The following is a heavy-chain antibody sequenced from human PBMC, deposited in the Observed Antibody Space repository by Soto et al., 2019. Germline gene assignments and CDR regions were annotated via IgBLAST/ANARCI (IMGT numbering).Heavy chain of an antibody. CDR2: IYPGDSDI. J-gene: IGHJ3*02. CDR1: GYRFTNFW. CDR3: ARQNGAFDI. Sequence: PGEYLKISCKGSGYRFTNFWIGWVRQMPGKGLEWMGIIYPGDSDIKYSPSFQGQVTISADKSISTAYLQWSSLKASDTAMYYCARQNGAFDIWGQGTMVTVSS. D-gene: IGHD2-8*01. V-gene: IGHV5-51*01.